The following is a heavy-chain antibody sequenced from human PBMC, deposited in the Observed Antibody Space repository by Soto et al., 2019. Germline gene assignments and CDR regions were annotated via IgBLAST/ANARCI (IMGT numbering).Heavy chain of an antibody. J-gene: IGHJ6*02. Sequence: EVQLVESGGGLIQPGGSLRVSCEASGFSVSDNYMTWVRQAAGKGLEWVSVIDTAGRTNYAESVKGRFTISRDNANNTVHLQMNSLRAEDTAVYYCARGATYYDFWSGYYTSYTYYGMDVWGQGTTVTVSS. D-gene: IGHD3-3*01. V-gene: IGHV3-53*01. CDR1: GFSVSDNY. CDR3: ARGATYYDFWSGYYTSYTYYGMDV. CDR2: IDTAGRT.